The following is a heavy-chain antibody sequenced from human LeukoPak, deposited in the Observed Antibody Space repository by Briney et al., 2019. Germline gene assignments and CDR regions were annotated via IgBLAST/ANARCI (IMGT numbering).Heavy chain of an antibody. D-gene: IGHD1-1*01. J-gene: IGHJ4*02. V-gene: IGHV5-51*01. Sequence: GESLKTSCEGSGYIYTNYWIGWVRQMPGKGLEWMGIIYPSDSNTRYSPSFRGQVTISADKSIGTAFLHWGSLKASDTAMYYCARLTALVYSGNDPTYSSFDYWGQGTLVTVSS. CDR2: IYPSDSNT. CDR1: GYIYTNYW. CDR3: ARLTALVYSGNDPTYSSFDY.